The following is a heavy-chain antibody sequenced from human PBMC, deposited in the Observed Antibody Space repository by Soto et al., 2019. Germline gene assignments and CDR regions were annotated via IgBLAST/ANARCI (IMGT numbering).Heavy chain of an antibody. CDR2: IYYSGSP. V-gene: IGHV4-59*01. CDR3: ARVSRGPVVPAAIFAFDI. D-gene: IGHD2-2*01. Sequence: TSETLSLTCTVSGGSLSSYYSSWIRPPPGKGLEWIGSIYYSGSPTHTPSPKSRVTISVDTSTTPFSLKLSSVTAADTAVYYCARVSRGPVVPAAIFAFDIWGQGTMVTVSS. CDR1: GGSLSSYY. J-gene: IGHJ3*02.